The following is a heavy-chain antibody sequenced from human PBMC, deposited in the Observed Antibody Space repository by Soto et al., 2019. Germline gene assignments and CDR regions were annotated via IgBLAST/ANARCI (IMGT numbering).Heavy chain of an antibody. CDR1: GGSFSGYY. CDR3: ARRYSDDYYGMDV. CDR2: INHSGST. D-gene: IGHD2-15*01. V-gene: IGHV4-34*01. J-gene: IGHJ6*02. Sequence: QVQLQQWGAGLLKPSETLSLTCAVYGGSFSGYYWSWIRQPPGKGLEWIGEINHSGSTNYNPSLKSRVTISVDTSKDQFSLKLSSVTAADTAVYYCARRYSDDYYGMDVWGQGTTVTVSS.